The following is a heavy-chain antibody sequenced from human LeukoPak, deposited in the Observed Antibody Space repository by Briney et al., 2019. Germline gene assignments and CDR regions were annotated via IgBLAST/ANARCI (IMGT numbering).Heavy chain of an antibody. Sequence: SVKVSCKASGDNFSSYVLTWVRQAPGQGLEWMGRIIPTLDVANFAQKFKGRVSITADKSTNTAHLELSSLRSEDTAVYYCARQCSSTSCPLDYWGQGTLVTVSS. CDR2: IIPTLDVA. V-gene: IGHV1-69*04. D-gene: IGHD2-2*01. CDR3: ARQCSSTSCPLDY. J-gene: IGHJ4*02. CDR1: GDNFSSYV.